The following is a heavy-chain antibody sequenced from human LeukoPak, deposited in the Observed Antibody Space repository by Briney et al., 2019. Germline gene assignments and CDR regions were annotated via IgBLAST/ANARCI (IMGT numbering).Heavy chain of an antibody. D-gene: IGHD6-13*01. CDR1: GGSISSYY. V-gene: IGHV4-59*08. Sequence: SETLSLTCSVSGGSISSYYRFWIRQPPGKGLEWIGYVFHSGDTNYNPSFKSRVTISLDMSKTQFSLKLSSVTAADTAVYYCARHGASIAAAVDYWGQGTLVTVSS. J-gene: IGHJ4*02. CDR2: VFHSGDT. CDR3: ARHGASIAAAVDY.